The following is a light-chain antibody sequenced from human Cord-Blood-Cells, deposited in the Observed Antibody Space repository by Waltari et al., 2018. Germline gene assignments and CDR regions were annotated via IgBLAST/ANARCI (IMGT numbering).Light chain of an antibody. CDR3: SSYTSSSTLV. Sequence: QSALTPPPSVSGPPGQSTPISSTGTSSDAGGYNSVSWYQQPPGKAPKLMIYEVSNRPSGVSNHFSGSKSGNTASLTISGLQAEDEADYYCSSYTSSSTLVFGGGTKLTVL. V-gene: IGLV2-14*01. CDR2: EVS. CDR1: SSDAGGYNS. J-gene: IGLJ2*01.